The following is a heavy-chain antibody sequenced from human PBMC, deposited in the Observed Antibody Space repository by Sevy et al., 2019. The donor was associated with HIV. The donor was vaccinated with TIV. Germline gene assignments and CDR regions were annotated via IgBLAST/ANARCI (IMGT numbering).Heavy chain of an antibody. J-gene: IGHJ6*02. D-gene: IGHD2-15*01. CDR2: IYYSGST. V-gene: IGHV4-59*01. CDR1: GGSISSYY. CDR3: GGVGSPCPGCIYYGMDV. Sequence: SETLSLTCTVSGGSISSYYWSWIRQPPGKGLEWIGYIYYSGSTNYNPSLKSRVTISVDTSKNHVSLKLSSVTAADTAVYYCGGVGSPCPGCIYYGMDVWGQGTTVTVSS.